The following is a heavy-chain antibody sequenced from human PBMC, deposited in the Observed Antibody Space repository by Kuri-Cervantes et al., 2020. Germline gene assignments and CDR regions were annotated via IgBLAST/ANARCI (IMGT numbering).Heavy chain of an antibody. J-gene: IGHJ4*02. D-gene: IGHD3-16*01. CDR2: VYSSGST. CDR3: ARGGWGKLGYFDY. CDR1: GGSISTYY. Sequence: SETLSLTCAVSGGSISTYYWTWIRQPAGKGLEWIGRVYSSGSTSYNPSLMSRVTISLDKSKNQFSLKLISVTAADTAVYYCARGGWGKLGYFDYWGQGALVTVSS. V-gene: IGHV4-4*07.